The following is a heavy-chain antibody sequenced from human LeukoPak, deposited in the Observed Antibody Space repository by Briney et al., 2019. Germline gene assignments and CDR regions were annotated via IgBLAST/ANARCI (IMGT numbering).Heavy chain of an antibody. Sequence: ASVKVSCKASGYTFTSYGISWVRQAPGQGLEWMGWISAYNGNAIYAQKLQGRFTMTTDTSTSTAYMELRSLRSDDTAVYYCARDLSPRVTTVTNNWFDPWGQGTLVTVSS. V-gene: IGHV1-18*01. CDR2: ISAYNGNA. J-gene: IGHJ5*02. CDR1: GYTFTSYG. D-gene: IGHD4-17*01. CDR3: ARDLSPRVTTVTNNWFDP.